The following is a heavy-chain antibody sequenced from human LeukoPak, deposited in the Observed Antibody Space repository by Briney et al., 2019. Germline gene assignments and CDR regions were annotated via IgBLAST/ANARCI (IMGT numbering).Heavy chain of an antibody. J-gene: IGHJ4*02. D-gene: IGHD5-18*01. Sequence: PSETLSLTCTVSGGSISNYYWSWIRQPAGKGLEWIGRINTSGSTDYNPSLKSRVTMSVDTSKNQFSLKLSSLTAAVTAVYYCARSRGTTMVTRFDYWGQGTLVTVSS. CDR1: GGSISNYY. V-gene: IGHV4-4*07. CDR2: INTSGST. CDR3: ARSRGTTMVTRFDY.